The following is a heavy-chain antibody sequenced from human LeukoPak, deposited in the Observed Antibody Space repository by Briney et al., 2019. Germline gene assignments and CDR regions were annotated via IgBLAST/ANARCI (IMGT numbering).Heavy chain of an antibody. CDR1: GGTFSSYA. CDR2: IIPIFGTA. V-gene: IGHV1-69*05. CDR3: ARGRPQEDWLSTYDAFDI. Sequence: SVKVSCKASGGTFSSYAISWVRQAPGQGLEWVGGIIPIFGTANYAQKFQGRVTITTDESTSTAYMELSSLRSEDTAVYYCARGRPQEDWLSTYDAFDIWGQGAMVTVSS. D-gene: IGHD3/OR15-3a*01. J-gene: IGHJ3*02.